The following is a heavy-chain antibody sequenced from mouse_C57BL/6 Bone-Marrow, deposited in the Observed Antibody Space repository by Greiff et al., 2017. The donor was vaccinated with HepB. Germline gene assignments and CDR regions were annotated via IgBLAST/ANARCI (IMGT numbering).Heavy chain of an antibody. V-gene: IGHV1-15*01. CDR2: IDPETGGT. CDR3: TVTTMITTSAMDY. CDR1: GYTFTDYE. J-gene: IGHJ4*01. Sequence: VQLVESGAELVRPGASVTLSCKASGYTFTDYEMHWVKQTPVHGLEWIGAIDPETGGTAYNQKFKGKAILTADKSSSTAYMELRSLTSEDSAVYYCTVTTMITTSAMDYWGQGTSVTVSS. D-gene: IGHD2-4*01.